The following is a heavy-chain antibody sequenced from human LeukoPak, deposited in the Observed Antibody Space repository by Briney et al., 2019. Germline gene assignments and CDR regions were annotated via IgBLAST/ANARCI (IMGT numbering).Heavy chain of an antibody. J-gene: IGHJ3*02. CDR1: GFTFDDYG. Sequence: GGSLRRYCAASGFTFDDYGMSWVRQAPGKGLEWVSGSNWNDGSTGYADSVKGRFTISRDNAKNSLYLQMNSLRAEDTALYYCARGEPPASAFDIWGQGTMVTVSS. V-gene: IGHV3-20*04. D-gene: IGHD2-2*01. CDR3: ARGEPPASAFDI. CDR2: SNWNDGST.